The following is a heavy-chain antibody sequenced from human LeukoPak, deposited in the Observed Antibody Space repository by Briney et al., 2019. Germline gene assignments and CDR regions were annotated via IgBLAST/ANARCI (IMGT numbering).Heavy chain of an antibody. Sequence: GRSLRHSCAASGFTFSSYGMHWVRQAPGKGLEWVAVIWYDGSNKYYADSVKGRFTISRDNSKNTLYLQMNSLRAEDTAVYYCARSAHERTYYYYYMDVWGKGTTVTVSS. D-gene: IGHD1/OR15-1a*01. CDR1: GFTFSSYG. J-gene: IGHJ6*03. CDR2: IWYDGSNK. V-gene: IGHV3-33*01. CDR3: ARSAHERTYYYYYMDV.